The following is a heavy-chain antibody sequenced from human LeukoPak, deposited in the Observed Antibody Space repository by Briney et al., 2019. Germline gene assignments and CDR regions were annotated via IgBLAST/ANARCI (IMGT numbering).Heavy chain of an antibody. Sequence: SETLSLTCAVYGGSFSGYYWSWIRQPPGKGLEWIGYIYYSGSTYYNPSLKSRVTISVGTSKNQFSLKLSSVTAADTAVYYCARGGRWLQSRYFDYWGQGTLVTVSS. J-gene: IGHJ4*02. D-gene: IGHD3-16*01. V-gene: IGHV4-34*09. CDR2: IYYSGST. CDR1: GGSFSGYY. CDR3: ARGGRWLQSRYFDY.